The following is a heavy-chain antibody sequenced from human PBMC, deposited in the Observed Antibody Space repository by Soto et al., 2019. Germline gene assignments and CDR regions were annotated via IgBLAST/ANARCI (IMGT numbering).Heavy chain of an antibody. CDR1: GDSVSSGGSY. CDR2: IDYSGTT. J-gene: IGHJ4*02. V-gene: IGHV4-61*08. Sequence: PSETLSLTCTVSGDSVSSGGSYWSWIRQPPGKGLEWIGNIDYSGTTNYNPSIKSRVTILGDTSKNQFSLHLTDVTAADTAVYYCARELLRTGHFDYWGQATLVTVST. CDR3: ARELLRTGHFDY.